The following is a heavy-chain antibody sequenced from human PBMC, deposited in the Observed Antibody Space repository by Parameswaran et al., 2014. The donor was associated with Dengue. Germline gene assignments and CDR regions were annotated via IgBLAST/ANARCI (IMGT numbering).Heavy chain of an antibody. Sequence: SETLSLTCTVSGASISSSYWSWIRQPPGKGLEWIGYIYYSGSTNYNPSLKSRVTFSVDTSKNQFSLNLSSVTAADTAVYYCARGLLVAWFDPWGQGTLVTVSS. CDR1: GASISSSY. CDR2: IYYSGST. CDR3: ARGLLVAWFDP. J-gene: IGHJ5*02. V-gene: IGHV4-59*01.